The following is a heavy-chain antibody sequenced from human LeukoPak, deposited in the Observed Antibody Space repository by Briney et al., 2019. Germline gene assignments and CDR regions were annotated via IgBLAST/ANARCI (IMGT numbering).Heavy chain of an antibody. Sequence: GGSLRVSCAASGFTFNTNAMTWVRQAPGKGLKWVSAISGSGSSTFYADSLKGRFTISRDNSKNTLYLQMDSLRAEDTAIYYCAKNVDTLMVALYYGLDVWGQGTTVTVSS. D-gene: IGHD5-18*01. V-gene: IGHV3-23*01. J-gene: IGHJ6*02. CDR3: AKNVDTLMVALYYGLDV. CDR1: GFTFNTNA. CDR2: ISGSGSST.